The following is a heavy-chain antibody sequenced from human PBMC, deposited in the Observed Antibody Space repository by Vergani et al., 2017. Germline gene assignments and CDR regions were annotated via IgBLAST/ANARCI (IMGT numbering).Heavy chain of an antibody. CDR1: GFTFSSYE. V-gene: IGHV3-48*03. CDR3: AREEEHSAIAVAGTYYYYYYGMDV. D-gene: IGHD6-19*01. Sequence: EVQPVESGGGLVQPGGSLRLSCAASGFTFSSYEMNWVRQAPGKGLEWVSYISSSGSTIYYADSVKGRFTISRDNAKNSLYLQMNSLRAEDTAVYYCAREEEHSAIAVAGTYYYYYYGMDVWGQGTTVTVSS. CDR2: ISSSGSTI. J-gene: IGHJ6*02.